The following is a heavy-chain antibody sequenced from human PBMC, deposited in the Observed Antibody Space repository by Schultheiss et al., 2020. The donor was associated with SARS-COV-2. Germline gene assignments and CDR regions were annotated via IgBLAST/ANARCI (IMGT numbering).Heavy chain of an antibody. V-gene: IGHV3-64*04. CDR2: ISSNGGST. Sequence: GGSLRLSCAASGFTFDTYAMHWVRQAPGKGLEYVSAISSNGGSTYYADSVKGRFTISRDNSKNTLYLQMNSLRAEDTAVYYCAKDFSDRSFVVRYFDYWGQGTLVTVSS. CDR3: AKDFSDRSFVVRYFDY. CDR1: GFTFDTYA. J-gene: IGHJ4*02. D-gene: IGHD2-2*01.